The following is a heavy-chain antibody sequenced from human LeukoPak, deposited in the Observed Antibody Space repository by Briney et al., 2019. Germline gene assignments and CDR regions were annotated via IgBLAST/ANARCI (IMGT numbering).Heavy chain of an antibody. D-gene: IGHD5-12*01. J-gene: IGHJ4*02. CDR3: ARDSVGVATTVDY. CDR1: GYPFTWYG. V-gene: IGHV1-18*01. Sequence: ASVKVSCKASGYPFTWYGFTWVRQAPGQGLEWMGWISAYNGNTNYAQKLQGRVTMTTDTSTSTAYMELRSLRSDDTAVYYCARDSVGVATTVDYWGQGTLVTVSS. CDR2: ISAYNGNT.